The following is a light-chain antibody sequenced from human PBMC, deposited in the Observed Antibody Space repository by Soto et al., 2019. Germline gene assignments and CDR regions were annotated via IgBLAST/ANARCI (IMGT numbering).Light chain of an antibody. CDR3: ETFDSHTQV. CDR1: SGHSSFL. Sequence: QSVLTQSSSASASLGSSVKLTCTLSSGHSSFLIAWHQQQPGKAPRYLMRLEGSGTYNKGSGVPDRFSGSSSGADRYLTISTLQYEDEADYYCETFDSHTQVFGGGTKLTVL. J-gene: IGLJ3*02. CDR2: LEGSGTY. V-gene: IGLV4-60*02.